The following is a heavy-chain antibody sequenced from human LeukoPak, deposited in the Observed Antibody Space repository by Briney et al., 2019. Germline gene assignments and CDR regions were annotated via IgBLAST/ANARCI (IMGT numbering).Heavy chain of an antibody. Sequence: ASVKVSCKASGGTFSSYAISWMRQAPGQGLEWMGWISAYNGNTNYAQKLQGRVTMTTDTSTSTAYMELRSLRSDDTAVYYCARDSRRIAVFDYWGQGTLVTVSS. J-gene: IGHJ4*02. V-gene: IGHV1-18*01. CDR1: GGTFSSYA. CDR2: ISAYNGNT. D-gene: IGHD6-19*01. CDR3: ARDSRRIAVFDY.